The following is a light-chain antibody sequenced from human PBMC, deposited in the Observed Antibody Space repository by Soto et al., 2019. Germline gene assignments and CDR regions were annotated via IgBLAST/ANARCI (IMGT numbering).Light chain of an antibody. CDR2: EDS. CDR1: NIGSNN. Sequence: SYELTQPPSVSVDPGPTVRITCGGTNIGSNNVHWYQQTPGQAPLLVVYEDSDRPAGIPERFSGSKTGNTATLTITRVEAGDEADYYCQVWDSSTDPYVFGNGTKLTVL. CDR3: QVWDSSTDPYV. V-gene: IGLV3-21*02. J-gene: IGLJ1*01.